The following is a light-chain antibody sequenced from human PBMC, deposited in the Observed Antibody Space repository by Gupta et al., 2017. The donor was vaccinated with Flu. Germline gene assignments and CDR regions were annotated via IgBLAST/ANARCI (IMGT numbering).Light chain of an antibody. CDR1: QSRVNKNRHSY. Sequence: LTPGVASCIYCGASQSRVNKNRHSYLNWYLQKPGQAPQLIIYLASTRTYGVPARFEGSGSGTDFTLKINTVEAEDVGVYYCKQALETPFTFGHGTKVDIK. V-gene: IGKV2-28*01. CDR3: KQALETPFT. J-gene: IGKJ3*01. CDR2: LAS.